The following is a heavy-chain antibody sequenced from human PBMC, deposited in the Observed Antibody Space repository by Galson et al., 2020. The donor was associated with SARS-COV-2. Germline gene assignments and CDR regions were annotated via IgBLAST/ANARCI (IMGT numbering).Heavy chain of an antibody. J-gene: IGHJ5*02. V-gene: IGHV5-51*01. Sequence: KVSCKGSGYSFTSYWIGWVRQMPGKGLEWMGIIYPGDSDTRYSPSFQGQVTISADKSISTAYLQWSSLKASDTAMYYCARLRFGELLGSYGWNWFDPWGQGTLVTVSS. CDR2: IYPGDSDT. CDR1: GYSFTSYW. D-gene: IGHD3-10*01. CDR3: ARLRFGELLGSYGWNWFDP.